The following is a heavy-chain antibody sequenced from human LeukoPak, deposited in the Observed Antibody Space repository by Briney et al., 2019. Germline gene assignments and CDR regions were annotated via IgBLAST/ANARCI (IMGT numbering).Heavy chain of an antibody. J-gene: IGHJ3*02. Sequence: GGSLRLSCAASGFTFSDYYMSWIRQAPGKGLEGGSYISSSGSTIYYVDSVKGRFTISRDNANTSLYLQMNSLRAEDKAVYYCAKDQRVPYSYDSPAPDAFDIWGQGTMVTVSS. D-gene: IGHD3-22*01. CDR3: AKDQRVPYSYDSPAPDAFDI. V-gene: IGHV3-11*01. CDR1: GFTFSDYY. CDR2: ISSSGSTI.